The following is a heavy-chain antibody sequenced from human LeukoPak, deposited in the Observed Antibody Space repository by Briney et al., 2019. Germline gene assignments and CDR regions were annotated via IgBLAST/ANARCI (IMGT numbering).Heavy chain of an antibody. V-gene: IGHV1-2*02. D-gene: IGHD2-15*01. J-gene: IGHJ6*03. CDR3: ARDLAATIIYYYMDV. CDR2: INPNSGGT. Sequence: GASVKVSCKASGYTFTGYYMHWVRQAPGQGLEWMGWINPNSGGTNYAQKFQGRVTMTRDTSISTAYMELSRLRSDDTAVFYCARDLAATIIYYYMDVWGKGTTVTVSS. CDR1: GYTFTGYY.